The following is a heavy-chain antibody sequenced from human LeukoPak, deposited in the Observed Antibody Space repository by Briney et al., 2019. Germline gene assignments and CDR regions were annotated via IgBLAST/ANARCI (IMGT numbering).Heavy chain of an antibody. CDR2: IKQDGSEK. J-gene: IGHJ5*02. V-gene: IGHV3-7*01. D-gene: IGHD6-25*01. CDR1: GFAFSSYW. CDR3: ARDDAERRFDP. Sequence: GGSLRLSCAASGFAFSSYWMSWVRQAPGKGLEWVANIKQDGSEKYYVDSVKGRFTISRDNAKNSLYLQMNSLRAEDTAVYYCARDDAERRFDPWGQGTLVTVSS.